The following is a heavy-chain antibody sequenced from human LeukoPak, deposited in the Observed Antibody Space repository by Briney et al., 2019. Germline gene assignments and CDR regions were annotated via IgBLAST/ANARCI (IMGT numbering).Heavy chain of an antibody. D-gene: IGHD6-13*01. Sequence: PGRSLRLSCAASGFTFDDYAMHWVRQAPGKGLEWVSGISWNSGSIGYADSVKARFTISRDNAKNSLYLQMNSLRAEDTALYYCAKDGRIAAAGTGQLVLRYFDYWGQGTLVTVSS. CDR2: ISWNSGSI. CDR1: GFTFDDYA. J-gene: IGHJ4*02. V-gene: IGHV3-9*01. CDR3: AKDGRIAAAGTGQLVLRYFDY.